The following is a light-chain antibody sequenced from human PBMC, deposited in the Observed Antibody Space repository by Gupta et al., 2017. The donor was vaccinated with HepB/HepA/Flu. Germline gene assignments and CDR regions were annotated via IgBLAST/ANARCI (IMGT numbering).Light chain of an antibody. CDR1: QNINVW. CDR2: KAS. Sequence: DIQMTQSPSTLSASVGDRVTITCRASQNINVWLAWYQQKPGEAPKLLIYKASRLESGVPSRFSGSGYGTEFTLTISSRQPEDFATYCCQQENTYSPTFGQGTXVEIK. CDR3: QQENTYSPT. J-gene: IGKJ1*01. V-gene: IGKV1-5*03.